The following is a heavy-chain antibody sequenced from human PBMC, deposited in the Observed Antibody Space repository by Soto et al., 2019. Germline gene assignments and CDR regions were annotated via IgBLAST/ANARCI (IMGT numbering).Heavy chain of an antibody. D-gene: IGHD6-6*01. CDR2: IYYSGST. V-gene: IGHV4-31*03. CDR1: GGSISSGGYY. CDR3: ARAPIPSSAFEI. Sequence: LSLTFTVSGGSISSGGYYWSWIRQHPGKGLEWIGYIYYSGSTYYNPSLKSRVTISVDTSKNQFSLKLSSVTAADTAVYYCARAPIPSSAFEIWGQGTMVTVSS. J-gene: IGHJ3*02.